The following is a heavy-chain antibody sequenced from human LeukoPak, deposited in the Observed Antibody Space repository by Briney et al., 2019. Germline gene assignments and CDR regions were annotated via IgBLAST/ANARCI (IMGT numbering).Heavy chain of an antibody. CDR2: VFYSGST. CDR1: GGSINYDY. Sequence: SETPSLTCTVSGGSINYDYWSWIRQPPGKGLEWIGYVFYSGSTNYSPSLRGRVTMSVDTSKNQFSLRLSSLTASDTAVYYCAGYQRTGLSATGLDYWGQGILVTVSS. D-gene: IGHD4-17*01. CDR3: AGYQRTGLSATGLDY. J-gene: IGHJ4*02. V-gene: IGHV4-59*01.